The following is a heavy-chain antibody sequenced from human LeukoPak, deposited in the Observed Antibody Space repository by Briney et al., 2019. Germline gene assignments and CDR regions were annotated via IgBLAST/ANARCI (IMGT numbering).Heavy chain of an antibody. CDR2: IYYSGST. CDR3: AREGYPLERRRWFDP. CDR1: GGSISSYY. J-gene: IGHJ5*02. V-gene: IGHV4-59*01. D-gene: IGHD1-1*01. Sequence: PSETLSLTCTVSGGSISSYYWSWIRQPPGKGLEWIGYIYYSGSTNYNPSLKSRVTISVDTSKNQFSLKLSSVTAADTAVYYCAREGYPLERRRWFDPWGQGTLVTVSS.